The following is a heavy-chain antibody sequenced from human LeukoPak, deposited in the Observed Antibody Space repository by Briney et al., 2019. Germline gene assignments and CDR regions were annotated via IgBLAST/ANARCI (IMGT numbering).Heavy chain of an antibody. J-gene: IGHJ3*02. Sequence: PGRSLRLSCAASGFTFSSYGMHWVRQAPGKGLEWVAVIWYDGSNKYYADSVKGRFTISRDNSKNTLYLQMNSLRAEDTAVYYCARVFYGDYVVLAWAPRDDAFDIWGQGTMVTVSS. D-gene: IGHD4-17*01. V-gene: IGHV3-30*19. CDR3: ARVFYGDYVVLAWAPRDDAFDI. CDR1: GFTFSSYG. CDR2: IWYDGSNK.